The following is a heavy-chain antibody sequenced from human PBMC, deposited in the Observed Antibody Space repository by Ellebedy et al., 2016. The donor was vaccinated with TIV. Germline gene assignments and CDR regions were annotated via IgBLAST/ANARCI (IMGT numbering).Heavy chain of an antibody. CDR1: GGSFSGYY. Sequence: MPSETLSLTCAVYGGSFSGYYWTWIRQPPGKGLEWIGEINHSGSTNYNPSLKIRVTISVDTSKNQFSLKLSSVTAADTAVYYWARARYDVYRYFDLWGRGTLVTVSS. CDR3: ARARYDVYRYFDL. V-gene: IGHV4-34*01. J-gene: IGHJ2*01. D-gene: IGHD3-3*01. CDR2: INHSGST.